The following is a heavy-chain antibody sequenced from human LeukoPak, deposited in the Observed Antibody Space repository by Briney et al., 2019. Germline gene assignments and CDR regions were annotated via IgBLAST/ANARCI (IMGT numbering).Heavy chain of an antibody. Sequence: GGSLRLSCAASGFTFSSYSMNWVRQAPGKGLEWVSYISSSSSTIYYADSVKGRFTISRDNAKNSLYLQMNGLRAEDTAVYYCARVLFERFLEWSNWFDPWGQGTLVTVSS. D-gene: IGHD3-3*01. J-gene: IGHJ5*02. CDR1: GFTFSSYS. CDR2: ISSSSSTI. V-gene: IGHV3-48*01. CDR3: ARVLFERFLEWSNWFDP.